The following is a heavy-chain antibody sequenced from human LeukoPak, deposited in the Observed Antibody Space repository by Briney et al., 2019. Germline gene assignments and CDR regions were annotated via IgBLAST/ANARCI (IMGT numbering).Heavy chain of an antibody. J-gene: IGHJ6*02. Sequence: PGRSRRLYCAASGFTFSSYNMNWGRQAPGKGLERVSSISSSSSYIYYADSVKGRFTISRDNAKNSLYLQMNSLIAEDTAVYYCARFGELLCPSYYNYYGMAVWGQGTTVTVSS. V-gene: IGHV3-21*01. CDR3: ARFGELLCPSYYNYYGMAV. CDR1: GFTFSSYN. D-gene: IGHD3-10*01. CDR2: ISSSSSYI.